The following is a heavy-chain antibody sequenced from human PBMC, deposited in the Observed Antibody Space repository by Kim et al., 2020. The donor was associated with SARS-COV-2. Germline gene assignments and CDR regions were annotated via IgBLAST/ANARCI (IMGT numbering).Heavy chain of an antibody. J-gene: IGHJ5*02. CDR3: TTSNYYGSGSRLGFDP. D-gene: IGHD3-10*01. Sequence: PVKGRFTISRDDSKNTLYLQMNSLKTENTAVYYCTTSNYYGSGSRLGFDPWGQGTLVTVSS. V-gene: IGHV3-15*01.